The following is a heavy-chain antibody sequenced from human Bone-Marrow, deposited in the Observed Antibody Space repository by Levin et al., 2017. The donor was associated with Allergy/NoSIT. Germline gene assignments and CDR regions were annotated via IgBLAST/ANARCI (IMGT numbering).Heavy chain of an antibody. Sequence: GGSLRFSCAASGFTISDYYMSWIRQAPGKWLEWVSYIRSSSSYTNHADFVEGRFTISRDNAKNSLFLQMNSLRAEDTAVYYCARESGQLGYYNYYGMDVWGQGTTVTVSS. CDR2: IRSSSSYT. V-gene: IGHV3-11*05. J-gene: IGHJ6*02. CDR1: GFTISDYY. CDR3: ARESGQLGYYNYYGMDV. D-gene: IGHD6-13*01.